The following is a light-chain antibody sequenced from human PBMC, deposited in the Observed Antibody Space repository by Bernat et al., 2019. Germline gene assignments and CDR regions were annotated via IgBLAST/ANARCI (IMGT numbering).Light chain of an antibody. Sequence: DIQMTQSPSSLSASVGDRVTITCRASQSISNYLNWYQHKPGKAPNLLIYAASTLQSGVPSRFTGSGSGTDFTLTIGSLQPEDFATYYCQQSFSTPYTFGQGTQLEIK. CDR3: QQSFSTPYT. J-gene: IGKJ2*01. CDR1: QSISNY. CDR2: AAS. V-gene: IGKV1-39*01.